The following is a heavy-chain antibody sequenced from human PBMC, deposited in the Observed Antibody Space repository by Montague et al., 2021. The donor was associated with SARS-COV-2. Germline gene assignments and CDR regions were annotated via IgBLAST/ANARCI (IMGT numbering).Heavy chain of an antibody. Sequence: PALVKPTQTLTLTCTFSGFSLSTSGMCVSWIRQPPGKALEWLVLIDWTHDQYYSRSLGTRLTISPGTSKSQVVLTLTNVDTVDTATYYCARNRLSVFDFWGQGTLVTVSS. V-gene: IGHV2-70*01. CDR2: IDWTHDQ. CDR1: GFSLSTSGMC. J-gene: IGHJ4*02. D-gene: IGHD2/OR15-2a*01. CDR3: ARNRLSVFDF.